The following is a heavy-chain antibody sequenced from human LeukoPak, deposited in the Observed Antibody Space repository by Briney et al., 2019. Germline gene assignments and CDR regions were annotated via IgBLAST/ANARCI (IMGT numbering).Heavy chain of an antibody. CDR1: GFTFSNYA. J-gene: IGHJ6*02. Sequence: GGSLRLSCAASGFTFSNYAMSWVRQAPGKGLEWVSGIVGSPFHADSVKGRFTISRDNSKNTLYLQMNSLRVEDTAVYYCARVRYGELDVWGQGTTVTVSS. V-gene: IGHV3-23*01. CDR2: IVGSP. CDR3: ARVRYGELDV. D-gene: IGHD4-17*01.